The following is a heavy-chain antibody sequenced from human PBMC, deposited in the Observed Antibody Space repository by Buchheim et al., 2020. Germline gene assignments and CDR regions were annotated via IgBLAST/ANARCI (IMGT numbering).Heavy chain of an antibody. V-gene: IGHV1-2*02. J-gene: IGHJ4*02. CDR2: INPNSGGT. D-gene: IGHD6-19*01. CDR3: ARESGDSGWLYYFDY. Sequence: QVQLVQSGAEVKKPGASVKVSCKASGYTFTGYYMHWVRQAPGQGLEWMGWINPNSGGTNYAQKFQGRVTMTRDTSLIKAYMELSRLRSDDTAVYYCARESGDSGWLYYFDYWGQGTL. CDR1: GYTFTGYY.